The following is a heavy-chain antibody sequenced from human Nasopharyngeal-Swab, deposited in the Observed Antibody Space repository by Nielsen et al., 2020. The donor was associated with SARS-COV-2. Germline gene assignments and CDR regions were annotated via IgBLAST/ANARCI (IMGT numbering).Heavy chain of an antibody. CDR2: IYYSGST. Sequence: LRLSCTVSGGSVSSGSYYWSWIRQPPGKGLEWIGYIYYSGSTYYNPSLKSRVTISVDTSKNQFSLELSSVTAADTAVYYCARGGDSDILTGYPQGFDPWGQGTLVTVSS. V-gene: IGHV4-30-4*08. CDR1: GGSVSSGSYY. J-gene: IGHJ5*02. CDR3: ARGGDSDILTGYPQGFDP. D-gene: IGHD3-9*01.